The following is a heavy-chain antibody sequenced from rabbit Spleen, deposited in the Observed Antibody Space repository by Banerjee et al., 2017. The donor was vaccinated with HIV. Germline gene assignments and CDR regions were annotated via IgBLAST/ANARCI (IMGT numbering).Heavy chain of an antibody. V-gene: IGHV1S40*01. J-gene: IGHJ6*01. CDR2: AYAGSSDST. Sequence: QSLEESGGDLVKPGASLTLTCTASGFSFNSGYDMCWVRQAPGKGLEWVACAYAGSSDSTYSATWAKGRFTISKTSSTTVTLHMTSLTAADTATYFCARDTSSSFSSYGMDLWGPGTLVTVS. CDR1: GFSFNSGYD. CDR3: ARDTSSSFSSYGMDL. D-gene: IGHD1-1*01.